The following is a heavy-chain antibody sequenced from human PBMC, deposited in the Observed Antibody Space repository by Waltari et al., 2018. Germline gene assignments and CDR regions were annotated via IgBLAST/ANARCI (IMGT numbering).Heavy chain of an antibody. D-gene: IGHD6-13*01. CDR1: GFTFSSYW. V-gene: IGHV4-4*02. Sequence: VQLVESGGGLVQPGGSLRLSCAASGFTFSSYWMSWVRQAPGKGVEWIGEIYHSGSTNYNPSLKSRVTISVDKSKNQFSLKLSSVTAADTAVYYCASLPSRSSSWSSYWGQGTLVTVSS. CDR2: IYHSGST. CDR3: ASLPSRSSSWSSY. J-gene: IGHJ4*02.